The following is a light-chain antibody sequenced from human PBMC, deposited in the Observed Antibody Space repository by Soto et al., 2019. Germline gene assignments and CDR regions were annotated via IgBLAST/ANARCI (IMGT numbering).Light chain of an antibody. Sequence: QSALTQPPSASGSPGQSVTISCTGTSSDVGGYNYVSWYQQHPGRAPKLMIYEVIKRPSGVPDRFSGSRSGNTASLTVSDLQAEDEADYYCSSYAGQNNYVFGTGTKVTVL. CDR3: SSYAGQNNYV. J-gene: IGLJ1*01. CDR2: EVI. CDR1: SSDVGGYNY. V-gene: IGLV2-8*01.